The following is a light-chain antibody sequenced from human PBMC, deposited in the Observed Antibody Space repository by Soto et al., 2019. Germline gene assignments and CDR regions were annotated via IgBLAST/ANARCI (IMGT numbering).Light chain of an antibody. J-gene: IGLJ3*02. CDR3: YSAADNNGV. V-gene: IGLV3-27*01. Sequence: SYELTQPSSVSVSTGQTARITCSGDVLAKKYARWFQQKPGQAPVLVIYKDSERPSGIPERFSGSSSGTTVTLTISGAQVEDEADYYCYSAADNNGVFGGGTKLTVL. CDR1: VLAKKY. CDR2: KDS.